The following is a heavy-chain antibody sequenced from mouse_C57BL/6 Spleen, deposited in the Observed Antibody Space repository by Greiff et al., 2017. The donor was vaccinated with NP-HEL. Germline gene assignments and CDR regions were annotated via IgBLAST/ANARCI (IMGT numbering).Heavy chain of an antibody. V-gene: IGHV1-4*01. J-gene: IGHJ1*03. CDR3: ARRDYSNHWYFDV. D-gene: IGHD2-5*01. Sequence: VKLMESGAELARPGASVKMSCKASGYTFTSYTMHWVKQRPGQGLEWIGYINPSSGDTKYNQKFKDKATLTADKSSSTAYMQLSSLTSEDSAVYYCARRDYSNHWYFDVWGTGTTVTVSS. CDR1: GYTFTSYT. CDR2: INPSSGDT.